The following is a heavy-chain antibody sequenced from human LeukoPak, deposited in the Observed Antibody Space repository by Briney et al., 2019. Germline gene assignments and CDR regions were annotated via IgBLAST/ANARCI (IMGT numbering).Heavy chain of an antibody. CDR2: TYYRSKWYN. J-gene: IGHJ3*02. CDR3: ARDFRFIRTVTQRTLAFDI. CDR1: GDSVSSNSAA. Sequence: SQTLSLTCAISGDSVSSNSAAWNWIRQSPSRGLEWLGRTYYRSKWYNDYAVSVKSRITINPDTSKNQFSLQLNSVTPEDTAVYYCARDFRFIRTVTQRTLAFDIWGQGTMVTVSS. V-gene: IGHV6-1*01. D-gene: IGHD4-17*01.